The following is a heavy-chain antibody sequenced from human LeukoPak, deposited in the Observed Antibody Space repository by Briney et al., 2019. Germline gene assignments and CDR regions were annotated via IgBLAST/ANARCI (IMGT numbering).Heavy chain of an antibody. CDR1: GGSISSYY. CDR2: IYYSGST. J-gene: IGHJ1*01. Sequence: SETLSLTCTVSGGSISSYYWSWIRQPPGKGLEWIGYIYYSGSTNYNPSLKSRVTISVDTSKNQFSLKLSSVTAADTAVYYCARTAVADEYCQHWGRDTLVTVSS. CDR3: ARTAVADEYCQH. V-gene: IGHV4-59*01. D-gene: IGHD6-19*01.